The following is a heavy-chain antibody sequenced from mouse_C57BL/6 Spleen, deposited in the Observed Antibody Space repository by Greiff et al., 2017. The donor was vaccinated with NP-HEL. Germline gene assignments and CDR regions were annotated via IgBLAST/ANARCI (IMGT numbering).Heavy chain of an antibody. D-gene: IGHD1-1*01. J-gene: IGHJ4*01. CDR2: IDPSDSYT. V-gene: IGHV1-69*01. CDR1: GYTFTSYW. Sequence: QVQLQQPGAELVMPGASVKLSCKASGYTFTSYWMHWVKQRPGQGLEWIGEIDPSDSYTNYNQKFKGKSTLTVDKSSSTAYMQLSSLTSEDSAVYYCARHYVYYYAMDYWGQGTSVTVSS. CDR3: ARHYVYYYAMDY.